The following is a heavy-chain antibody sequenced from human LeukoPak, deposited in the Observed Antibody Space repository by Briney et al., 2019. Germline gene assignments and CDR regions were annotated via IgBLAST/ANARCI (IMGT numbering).Heavy chain of an antibody. CDR2: IRFEGTEK. D-gene: IGHD3-9*01. J-gene: IGHJ4*02. CDR1: GFTFNDYG. CDR3: AKDAIQLRYFDWLLPTLGY. V-gene: IGHV3-30*02. Sequence: GGSLRLSCAASGFTFNDYGMHWVRQAPGKGLEWVAFIRFEGTEKYYADSVKGRFTISRDNIDNTLYSEMTSLRREDTAVYYCAKDAIQLRYFDWLLPTLGYWGQGTLVTVSS.